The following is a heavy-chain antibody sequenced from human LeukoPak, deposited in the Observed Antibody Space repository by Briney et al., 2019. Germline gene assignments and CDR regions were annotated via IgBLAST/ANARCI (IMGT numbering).Heavy chain of an antibody. CDR1: GFTFDDYA. CDR3: ARYIRGLYSSGIDY. CDR2: INWNSDSI. V-gene: IGHV3-9*01. J-gene: IGHJ4*02. D-gene: IGHD6-19*01. Sequence: GGSLRLSCAVSGFTFDDYAMHWVRQVPGKGLEWVSGINWNSDSIGYAVRGRFTISRDNAKNSLYLQMNSLRAEDTAVYYCARYIRGLYSSGIDYWGQGTLVTVSS.